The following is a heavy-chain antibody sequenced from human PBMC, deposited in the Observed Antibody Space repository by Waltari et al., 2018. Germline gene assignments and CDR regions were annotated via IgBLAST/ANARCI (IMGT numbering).Heavy chain of an antibody. D-gene: IGHD3-22*01. V-gene: IGHV4-59*11. Sequence: QVQLQESGPGLVKPSETLSLTCTVSGGSISSHYWSWIRQPPGKGLEWIGYIYYSGSTNYNPSLKSRVTISVDTSKNQFSLKLSSVTAADTAVYYCARKRHYYYDSSGRDDGRAFDIWGQGTMVTVSS. CDR2: IYYSGST. J-gene: IGHJ3*02. CDR3: ARKRHYYYDSSGRDDGRAFDI. CDR1: GGSISSHY.